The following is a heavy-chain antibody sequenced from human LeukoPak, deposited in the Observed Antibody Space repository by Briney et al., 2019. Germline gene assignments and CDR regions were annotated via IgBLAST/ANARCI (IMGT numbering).Heavy chain of an antibody. CDR3: ARAPPYDTSTGDAFDM. CDR2: IHDSGTT. Sequence: SETLSLTCTVSGGSISNYYWNWIRQPPGKGLVWIGYIHDSGTTKYNPSLKSRVTISVDTSNNQFSLWLTSVTAADTAVYYCARAPPYDTSTGDAFDMWGQGTVVTVSS. J-gene: IGHJ3*02. D-gene: IGHD3-9*01. V-gene: IGHV4-59*01. CDR1: GGSISNYY.